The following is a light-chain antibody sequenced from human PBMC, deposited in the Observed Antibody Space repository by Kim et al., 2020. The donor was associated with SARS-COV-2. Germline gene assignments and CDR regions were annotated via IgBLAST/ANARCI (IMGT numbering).Light chain of an antibody. J-gene: IGLJ2*01. CDR1: SSDVGGYNY. CDR3: SSYASSTDVV. V-gene: IGLV2-14*03. Sequence: QSALTQPASVSGSPGQSITISCTGTSSDVGGYNYVAWYQQHAGTAPKLIIYDVSYRPSGVSSRFSGSKSGNTASLTISGLQAEDEADYYCSSYASSTDVVFGGGTQLTVL. CDR2: DVS.